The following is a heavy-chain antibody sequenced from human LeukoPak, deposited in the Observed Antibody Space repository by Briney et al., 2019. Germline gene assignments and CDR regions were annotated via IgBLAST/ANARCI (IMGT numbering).Heavy chain of an antibody. CDR3: AKGSGYYDSSGSTLYYFDY. CDR2: GGNT. V-gene: IGHV3-23*01. J-gene: IGHJ4*02. Sequence: GGNTYYADSVKGRFTTSRDNSKNTLYLQMNSLRAEDTAVYYCAKGSGYYDSSGSTLYYFDYWGQGTLVTVSS. D-gene: IGHD3-22*01.